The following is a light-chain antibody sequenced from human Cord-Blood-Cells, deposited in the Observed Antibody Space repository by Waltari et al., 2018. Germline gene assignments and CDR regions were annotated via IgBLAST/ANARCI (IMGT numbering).Light chain of an antibody. CDR1: QSVSSSY. V-gene: IGKV3-20*01. J-gene: IGKJ2*01. CDR2: GAS. CDR3: QQYGSSPYT. Sequence: TQPPGTLSLSPGERATLSCRASQSVSSSYLAWYQQKPGQAPRLLIYGASSRATGIPDRFSGSGSGTDFTLTISRLEPEDFAVYYCQQYGSSPYTFGQGTKLEIK.